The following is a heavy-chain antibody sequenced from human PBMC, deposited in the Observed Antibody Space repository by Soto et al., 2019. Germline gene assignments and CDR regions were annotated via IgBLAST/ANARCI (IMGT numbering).Heavy chain of an antibody. Sequence: GASVKVSCKASVYTLTSFAMHWVRRAPGQRLEWMGWINAGNGNTKYSQKLQGRVTMTTDTSTSTAYMELRSLRSDDTAVYYCARDSLLRYFDWLPMKNWFDPWGQGTLVTVSS. J-gene: IGHJ5*02. CDR3: ARDSLLRYFDWLPMKNWFDP. D-gene: IGHD3-9*01. V-gene: IGHV1-3*01. CDR2: INAGNGNT. CDR1: VYTLTSFA.